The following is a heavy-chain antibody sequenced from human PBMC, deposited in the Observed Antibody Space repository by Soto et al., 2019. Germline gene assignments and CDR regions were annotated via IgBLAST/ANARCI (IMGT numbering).Heavy chain of an antibody. Sequence: QITLKESGPTLVKPTQTLTLTCTFSGFSLSTGGVGVGWIRQPPGKALEWLALIYWDDDKRYSPSLKSRLTITNDTSKNQVVLTKTNMDPVDTATYYCTHRDYDRSGPHFDYWGQGTLVTVSS. V-gene: IGHV2-5*02. CDR1: GFSLSTGGVG. J-gene: IGHJ4*02. CDR2: IYWDDDK. D-gene: IGHD3-22*01. CDR3: THRDYDRSGPHFDY.